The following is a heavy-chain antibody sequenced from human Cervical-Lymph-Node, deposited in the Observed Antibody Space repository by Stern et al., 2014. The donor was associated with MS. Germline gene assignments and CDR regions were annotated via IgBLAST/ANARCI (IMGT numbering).Heavy chain of an antibody. J-gene: IGHJ4*02. D-gene: IGHD4-11*01. CDR1: GYTFTTPNYG. CDR2: ISSYNGNT. CDR3: ARERLRDFNDYHFDS. Sequence: QVQLLQPGPAVRQPGASVRVSCKASGYTFTTPNYGIAWVREAPGRGLEWMGWISSYNGNTVYAQKLQDRVTMTTDTSTSTAYMELRSLRSDDTAFYYCARERLRDFNDYHFDSWGQGTLVTVSS. V-gene: IGHV1-18*01.